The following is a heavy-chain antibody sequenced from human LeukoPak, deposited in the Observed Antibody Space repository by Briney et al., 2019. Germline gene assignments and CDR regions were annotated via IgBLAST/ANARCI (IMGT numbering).Heavy chain of an antibody. CDR2: IYYSGST. J-gene: IGHJ6*03. Sequence: PSETLSLTCTVSGGSISSYYWSWIRQPPGKGLEWIGYIYYSGSTNHNPSLKSRVTISVDTSKNQFSLKLSSVTAADTAVYYCARDVVGAAGTYYYYYYMDVWGKGTTVTISS. V-gene: IGHV4-59*01. CDR1: GGSISSYY. D-gene: IGHD6-13*01. CDR3: ARDVVGAAGTYYYYYYMDV.